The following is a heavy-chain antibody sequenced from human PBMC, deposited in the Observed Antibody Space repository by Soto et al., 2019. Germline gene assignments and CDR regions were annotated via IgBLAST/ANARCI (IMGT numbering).Heavy chain of an antibody. D-gene: IGHD6-13*01. V-gene: IGHV3-48*02. CDR2: ITSSGTTV. CDR3: ARGSSNWAYYFDF. Sequence: EVHLVESGGGLVQPGGSLRLSCAASGFTFSSYSLNWVRQAPGKGLEWVSYITSSGTTVYYADSGRGRFTISRDNAKNSLYLQMNSLRDDDTAVYYCARGSSNWAYYFDFWGQGTLVNVSS. J-gene: IGHJ4*02. CDR1: GFTFSSYS.